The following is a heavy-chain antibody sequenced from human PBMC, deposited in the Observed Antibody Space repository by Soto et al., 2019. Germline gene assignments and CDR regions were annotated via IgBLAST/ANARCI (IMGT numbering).Heavy chain of an antibody. J-gene: IGHJ4*02. CDR3: AKDNDLDRDGPFDY. CDR2: ISWNSGDI. D-gene: IGHD2-2*03. Sequence: EVQLVESGGGSVQPGRSLRLSCAASGFSFDDYGMHWVRQGPGKGLEWVSGISWNSGDIYYVDSVKGRFTISRDNAKRSLYLQMNSLRTEDTALYYCAKDNDLDRDGPFDYWGQGILVTVSS. CDR1: GFSFDDYG. V-gene: IGHV3-9*01.